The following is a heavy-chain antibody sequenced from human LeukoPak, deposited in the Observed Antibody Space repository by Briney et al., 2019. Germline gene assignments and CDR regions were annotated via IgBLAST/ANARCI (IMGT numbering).Heavy chain of an antibody. CDR3: ARQKVYGITEAGPAISYYYYYMDV. Sequence: ASVKVSCKASGYTFTSYYMHWVRQAPGQGLEWMGWINPNSGGTNYAQKFQGRVTMTRDTSISTAYLQWSSLKASDTAMYYCARQKVYGITEAGPAISYYYYYMDVWGKGTTVTISS. D-gene: IGHD6-13*01. V-gene: IGHV1-2*02. CDR1: GYTFTSYY. J-gene: IGHJ6*03. CDR2: INPNSGGT.